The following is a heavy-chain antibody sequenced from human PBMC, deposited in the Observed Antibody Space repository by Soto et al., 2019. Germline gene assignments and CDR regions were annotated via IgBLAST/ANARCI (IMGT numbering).Heavy chain of an antibody. CDR1: GYSVINFA. CDR2: INTNTHTP. V-gene: IGHV7-4-1*02. J-gene: IGHJ4*02. D-gene: IGHD2-8*02. Sequence: WASVKVSCKASGYSVINFAMNWVRQAPGQGLEWMGWINTNTHTPIYAQGSTGRFVFSLDASVTTAFLQINSLRTEDTAVYYCARAVNFYQTGGYFDHWGQGTLVTVSS. CDR3: ARAVNFYQTGGYFDH.